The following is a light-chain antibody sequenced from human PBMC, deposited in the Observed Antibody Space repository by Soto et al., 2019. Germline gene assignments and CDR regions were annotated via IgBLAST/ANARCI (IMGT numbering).Light chain of an antibody. CDR3: QQYGRSPFT. J-gene: IGKJ3*01. CDR2: GAS. CDR1: QSVSSNN. V-gene: IGKV3-20*01. Sequence: EIVLTQSPGTLSLSPGERATLSCRASQSVSSNNLAWYQQRPGQAPRVVIYGASTRATGIPARFSGSGSGTDFTIAISRLEPEDFAVYYCQQYGRSPFTFGRGTKVDIK.